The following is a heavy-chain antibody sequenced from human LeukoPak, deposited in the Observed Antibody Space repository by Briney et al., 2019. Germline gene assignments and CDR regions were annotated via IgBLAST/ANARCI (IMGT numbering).Heavy chain of an antibody. CDR2: IYPGDSDT. D-gene: IGHD3-3*01. Sequence: GGSLRLSCKGSGYSFTSYWIGWVRQMPGKGLEWMGIIYPGDSDTRYSPSFQGQVTISADKSISTAYLQWSSLKASDTAMYYCARQGSYDFWSGYYANWFDPWGQGTLVTVSS. V-gene: IGHV5-51*01. CDR1: GYSFTSYW. J-gene: IGHJ5*02. CDR3: ARQGSYDFWSGYYANWFDP.